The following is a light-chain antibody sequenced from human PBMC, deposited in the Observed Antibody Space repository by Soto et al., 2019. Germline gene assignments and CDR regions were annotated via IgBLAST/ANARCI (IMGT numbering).Light chain of an antibody. J-gene: IGLJ2*01. CDR3: SSYTRSNTLVV. Sequence: QSALTQPASVSGSPGQSITISCTGTSSDVGGYDYVSWYQQHPGKAPKLMVYEVTKRPSGVSTRFSGPKSGNTASLTISGLQSEDESDYFCSSYTRSNTLVVFGGGTKLTVL. CDR2: EVT. CDR1: SSDVGGYDY. V-gene: IGLV2-14*01.